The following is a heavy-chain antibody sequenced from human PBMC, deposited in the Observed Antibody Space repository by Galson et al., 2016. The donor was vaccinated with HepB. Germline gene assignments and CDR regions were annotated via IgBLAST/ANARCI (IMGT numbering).Heavy chain of an antibody. CDR3: ARDPRGYSYGYGPLLDY. CDR1: GFTFDNYA. J-gene: IGHJ4*02. V-gene: IGHV3-74*01. D-gene: IGHD5-18*01. CDR2: IDSDGSTM. Sequence: SLRLSCAVSGFTFDNYAMHWVRQAPGKGLVWVSRIDSDGSTMSYVDSVKGRFTISRDNAKNTLYLQMHSLRAEDTAVYYCARDPRGYSYGYGPLLDYWGQGTLVTVSS.